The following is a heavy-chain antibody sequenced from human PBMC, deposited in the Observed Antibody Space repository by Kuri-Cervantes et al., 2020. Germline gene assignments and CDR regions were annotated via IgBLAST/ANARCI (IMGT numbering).Heavy chain of an antibody. D-gene: IGHD4-23*01. V-gene: IGHV3-74*01. CDR3: ARMSTVGRYYMDV. CDR2: INSDGSST. CDR1: GFTFSSYG. Sequence: GGSLRLSCAASGFTFSSYGMHWVRQAPGKGLVWVSRINSDGSSTSYADSVKGRFTISRDNAKNTLYLQMNSLRAEDTAVYYCARMSTVGRYYMDVWGKGTTVTVSS. J-gene: IGHJ6*03.